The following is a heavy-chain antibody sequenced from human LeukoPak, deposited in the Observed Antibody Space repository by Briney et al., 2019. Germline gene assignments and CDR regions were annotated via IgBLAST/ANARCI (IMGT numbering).Heavy chain of an antibody. V-gene: IGHV3-7*01. CDR1: GFSFRSHW. D-gene: IGHD5-24*01. CDR3: ATISAQTFDI. Sequence: GGSLRLSCVGSGFSFRSHWVNWVRQSPGKGLEWVANIKPDGSDKYYVDSARGRFTVSRDNAKNSAFLQMNSLRADDTAIYYCATISAQTFDIWGQGTLVSVSS. CDR2: IKPDGSDK. J-gene: IGHJ3*02.